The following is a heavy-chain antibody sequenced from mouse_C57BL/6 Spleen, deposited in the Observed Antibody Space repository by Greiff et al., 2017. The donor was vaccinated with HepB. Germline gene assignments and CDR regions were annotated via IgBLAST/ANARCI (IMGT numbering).Heavy chain of an antibody. V-gene: IGHV6-3*01. CDR2: IGLKSDNYAT. CDR1: GFTFSNFW. D-gene: IGHD5-5*01. J-gene: IGHJ4*01. CDR3: TGYRYYYALND. Sequence: EVQVVEFGGGLVQPGGSMKLSCVASGFTFSNFWMNWVRQSPGKGLEWVAQIGLKSDNYATYYAESVRGRLTISRDDSKSSVYLQMNNLGAEDTGIYYWTGYRYYYALNDRGQGASVTVSS.